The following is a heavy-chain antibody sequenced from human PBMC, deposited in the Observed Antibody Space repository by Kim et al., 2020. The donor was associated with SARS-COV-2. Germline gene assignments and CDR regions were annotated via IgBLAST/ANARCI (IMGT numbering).Heavy chain of an antibody. CDR3: ARDKDTATTATELDC. CDR2: ISSGSNYI. D-gene: IGHD5-18*01. V-gene: IGHV3-21*01. Sequence: GGSLRLSCAASGFSLSTYSMNWVRQAPGKGLEWVSSISSGSNYIYYTDSVKGRFTISRDNAKNSLYLQMNSLRDEDTAVYYCARDKDTATTATELDCWGQGTLVTVSS. J-gene: IGHJ4*02. CDR1: GFSLSTYS.